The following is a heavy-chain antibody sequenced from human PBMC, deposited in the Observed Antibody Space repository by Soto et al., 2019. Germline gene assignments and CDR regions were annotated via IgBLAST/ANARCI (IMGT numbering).Heavy chain of an antibody. CDR2: IYHTGTT. CDR1: GGSISSGGYS. V-gene: IGHV4-30-2*01. D-gene: IGHD3-22*01. CDR3: ARGVNYYDSSGSSWFDP. Sequence: SETLSLTCAVSGGSISSGGYSLSWIRQPPGKGLEWIGYIYHTGTTYYNPSLKSRVTISVDRSKNQFSLKLNSVTAADTAVYYWARGVNYYDSSGSSWFDPWGQGALVTVSS. J-gene: IGHJ5*02.